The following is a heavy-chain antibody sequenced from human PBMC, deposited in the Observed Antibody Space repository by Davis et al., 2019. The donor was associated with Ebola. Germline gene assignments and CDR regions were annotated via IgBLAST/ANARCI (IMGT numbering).Heavy chain of an antibody. Sequence: SETLSLTCAVYGGSFSGYYWSWIRQPPGKGLEWIGYIYYTGSTNYNPSLKSRVTISVDSSKNQFSLKVTSATAADTAVYYCARAVNFDNWGQGILVTVSS. D-gene: IGHD4-11*01. CDR3: ARAVNFDN. CDR1: GGSFSGYY. J-gene: IGHJ4*02. CDR2: IYYTGST. V-gene: IGHV4-59*01.